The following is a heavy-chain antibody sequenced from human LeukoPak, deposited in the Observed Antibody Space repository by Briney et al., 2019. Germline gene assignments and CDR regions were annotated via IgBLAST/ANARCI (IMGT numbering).Heavy chain of an antibody. CDR1: GFTFNNYA. CDR3: AKDLYGSGDP. V-gene: IGHV3-23*01. J-gene: IGHJ5*02. D-gene: IGHD3-10*01. Sequence: GGSLRLSCAASGFTFNNYAMNWVRQAPGKGLEWVSTIGGSGSSAYYADSVRGRFTISRDNSKNTLYLQMSSLRAEDTAVYYCAKDLYGSGDPWDQGTLVTVSS. CDR2: IGGSGSSA.